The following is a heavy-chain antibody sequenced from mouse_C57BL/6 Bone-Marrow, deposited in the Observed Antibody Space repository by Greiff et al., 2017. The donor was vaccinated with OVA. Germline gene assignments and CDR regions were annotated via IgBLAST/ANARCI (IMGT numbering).Heavy chain of an antibody. CDR3: ARPPCYYGSSHWYFDY. CDR2: INSDGGST. CDR1: PPPSPSHD. Sequence: EVHLVESGGGLVLLGASLKLSCESNPPPSPSHDMSWVRKTPEKRLELVAAINSDGGSTYYPDTMERRFIISRDNTKKTLYLQMSSLRSEDTALYYCARPPCYYGSSHWYFDYWGQGTTLTVSS. J-gene: IGHJ2*01. D-gene: IGHD1-1*01. V-gene: IGHV5-2*01.